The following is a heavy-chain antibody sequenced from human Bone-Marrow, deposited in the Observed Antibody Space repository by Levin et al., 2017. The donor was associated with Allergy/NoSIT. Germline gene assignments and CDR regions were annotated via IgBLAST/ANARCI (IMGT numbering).Heavy chain of an antibody. Sequence: SCSASGFSSDIYAMSWFRQAPGKGLEWVGFIRSKAYGGATEYAASVKDRFTISRDYSKSIVYLQMSSLKSEDTAVYFCARGATAWGLFDYWGQGTLVSVSS. CDR1: GFSSDIYA. J-gene: IGHJ4*02. CDR2: IRSKAYGGAT. CDR3: ARGATAWGLFDY. V-gene: IGHV3-49*03. D-gene: IGHD7-27*01.